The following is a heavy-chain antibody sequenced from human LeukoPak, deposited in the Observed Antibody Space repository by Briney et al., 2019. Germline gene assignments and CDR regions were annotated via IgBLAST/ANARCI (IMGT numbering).Heavy chain of an antibody. Sequence: GESLKISCKGSGYSFTSYWIGWVRQMPGKGLEWMGIIYPGDSDTRYSPSFQGQVTISADKSISTAYLQWSSLKASDTAMYYCARRGRIAAHPSSVYYYYYMDVWGKGTTVTISS. CDR2: IYPGDSDT. CDR3: ARRGRIAAHPSSVYYYYYMDV. J-gene: IGHJ6*03. CDR1: GYSFTSYW. V-gene: IGHV5-51*01. D-gene: IGHD6-6*01.